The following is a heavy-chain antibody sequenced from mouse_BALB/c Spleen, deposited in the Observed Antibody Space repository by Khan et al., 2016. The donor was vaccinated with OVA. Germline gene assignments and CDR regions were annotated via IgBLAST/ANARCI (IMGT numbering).Heavy chain of an antibody. J-gene: IGHJ2*01. D-gene: IGHD1-1*01. CDR3: ARIYGGDFDY. Sequence: VQLQESGPGLVKPSQSLSLTCTVTGYSITSDYAWNWIRQFPGNKLEWMGYISYSGNTKYNPSLKSRISITRNSSKNQFFLLLNSVTIEDTATYYCARIYGGDFDYWGQGTTLTVSS. V-gene: IGHV3-2*02. CDR2: ISYSGNT. CDR1: GYSITSDYA.